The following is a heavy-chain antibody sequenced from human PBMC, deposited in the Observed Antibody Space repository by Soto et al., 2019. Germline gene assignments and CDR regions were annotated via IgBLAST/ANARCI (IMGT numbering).Heavy chain of an antibody. CDR1: GGSISSGGYS. Sequence: SETLSLTCAVSGGSISSGGYSWSWIRQPPGKGLEWIGYIYHSGSTYYNPSLKSRVTISVDRSKNQFSLKLSSVTAADTAVYYCARAGHDYGDYGTGSFSVFNYYGMDVWGQGTTVTVSS. CDR3: ARAGHDYGDYGTGSFSVFNYYGMDV. V-gene: IGHV4-30-2*01. D-gene: IGHD4-17*01. CDR2: IYHSGST. J-gene: IGHJ6*02.